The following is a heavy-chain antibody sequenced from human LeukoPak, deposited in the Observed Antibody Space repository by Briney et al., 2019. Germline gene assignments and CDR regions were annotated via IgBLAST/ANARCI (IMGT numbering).Heavy chain of an antibody. Sequence: SETLSLTCTVSGDSISSYYWSWIRQTPGKGLEWIGYIHTNGRTNYSPSLKSRVTMSVDSSKNQLSLMLSSATAADTAVYYCTRRAPTSYGHYLDSWGQGTLVTVSS. D-gene: IGHD3-10*01. CDR2: IHTNGRT. CDR3: TRRAPTSYGHYLDS. J-gene: IGHJ4*02. V-gene: IGHV4-4*09. CDR1: GDSISSYY.